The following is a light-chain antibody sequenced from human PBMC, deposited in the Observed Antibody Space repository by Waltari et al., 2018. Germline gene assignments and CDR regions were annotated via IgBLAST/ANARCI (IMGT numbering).Light chain of an antibody. CDR2: AAS. CDR3: QQSYNTPVT. V-gene: IGKV1-39*01. Sequence: DIQMTQSPSSLSASVGDRVTITCRASQSVSSRLNWYQQKPGKAPNLLIYAASSLQSGGPSRFSGSGSGTDFTLTISSLRPEDFATYYCQQSYNTPVTFGQGTKLEIK. CDR1: QSVSSR. J-gene: IGKJ2*01.